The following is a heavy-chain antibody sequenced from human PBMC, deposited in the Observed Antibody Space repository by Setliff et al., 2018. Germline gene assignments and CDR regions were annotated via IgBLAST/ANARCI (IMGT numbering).Heavy chain of an antibody. V-gene: IGHV4-38-2*02. CDR1: GYSISSGYY. CDR3: AGLYYYGSGSYPAPIDY. J-gene: IGHJ4*02. CDR2: IYYSGST. Sequence: PSETLSLTCTVSGYSISSGYYWGWIRQPPGKGLEWIGSIYYSGSTYYNPSLKSRVTISVDTSKNQFSLKLSSVTAADTAVYYCAGLYYYGSGSYPAPIDYWGQGTLGTVSS. D-gene: IGHD3-10*01.